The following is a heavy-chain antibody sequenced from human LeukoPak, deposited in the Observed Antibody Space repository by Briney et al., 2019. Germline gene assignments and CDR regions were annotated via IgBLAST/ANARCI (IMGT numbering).Heavy chain of an antibody. Sequence: GGSLRLSCAASGFTFSSYAMHWVRQAPGKGLEWVAVISYDGSNKYYADSVKGRFTISRDNFKNTLYLQMNSLRAEDTAVYYCARGADRFGESLQNYWGQGTLVTVSS. CDR1: GFTFSSYA. V-gene: IGHV3-30*04. CDR2: ISYDGSNK. D-gene: IGHD3-10*01. J-gene: IGHJ4*02. CDR3: ARGADRFGESLQNY.